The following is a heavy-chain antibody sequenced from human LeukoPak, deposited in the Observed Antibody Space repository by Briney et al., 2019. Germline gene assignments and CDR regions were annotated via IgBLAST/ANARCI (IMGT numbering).Heavy chain of an antibody. J-gene: IGHJ5*02. V-gene: IGHV1-69*06. CDR3: ARPSGYDYGPVWFDP. CDR2: IIPIFGTA. Sequence: SVKVSCKASGGTFSSYAISWVRQAPGQGLEWMGGIIPIFGTANYAQKFQGRVTITADKSTSTAYMELSSLRSEDTAVYYCARPSGYDYGPVWFDPWGQGTLVTVSS. D-gene: IGHD5-12*01. CDR1: GGTFSSYA.